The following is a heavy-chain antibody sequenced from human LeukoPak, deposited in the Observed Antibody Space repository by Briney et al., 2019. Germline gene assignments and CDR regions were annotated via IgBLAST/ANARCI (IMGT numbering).Heavy chain of an antibody. CDR3: ARTKSYTAMVTT. CDR2: INHSGST. CDR1: GGSFSGYY. Sequence: SETLSLTCAVYGGSFSGYYWSWIRQPPGKGLEWVGEINHSGSTNYNPSLKSRVTISVDTSKNQFSLKLSSVTAADTAVYYCARTKSYTAMVTTWGQGTLVTVSS. V-gene: IGHV4-34*01. D-gene: IGHD5-18*01. J-gene: IGHJ5*02.